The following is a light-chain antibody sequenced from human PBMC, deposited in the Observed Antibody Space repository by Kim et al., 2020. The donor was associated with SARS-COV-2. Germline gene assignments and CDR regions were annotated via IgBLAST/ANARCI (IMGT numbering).Light chain of an antibody. V-gene: IGLV10-54*01. CDR1: SNNVGNQG. CDR3: SAWDRSLRGWV. CDR2: RNN. Sequence: RQTATLTCTGNSNNVGNQGAAWLQQHHGHPPKVLFYRNNKRPSGISERLSASRSGNTASLTITGLQPEDEADYYCSAWDRSLRGWVFGGGTQLTVL. J-gene: IGLJ3*02.